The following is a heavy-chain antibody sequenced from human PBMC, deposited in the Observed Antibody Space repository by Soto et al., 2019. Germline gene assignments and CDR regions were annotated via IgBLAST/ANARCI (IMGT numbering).Heavy chain of an antibody. J-gene: IGHJ5*02. CDR3: ARDFFPYIAAAGTVWFVP. Sequence: ASVKVSCKASGYTFTSYGISWVRQAPGQGLEWMGWISAYNGNTNYAQKLQGRVTMTTDTSTSTAYMELRSLRSDDTAVYYCARDFFPYIAAAGTVWFVPWGQGTLVTVSS. CDR1: GYTFTSYG. D-gene: IGHD6-13*01. CDR2: ISAYNGNT. V-gene: IGHV1-18*01.